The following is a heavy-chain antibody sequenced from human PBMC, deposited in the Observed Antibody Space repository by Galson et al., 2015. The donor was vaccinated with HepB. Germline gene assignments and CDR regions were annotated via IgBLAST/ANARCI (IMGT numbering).Heavy chain of an antibody. D-gene: IGHD6-19*01. Sequence: SLRLSCAASGFTVNNNHMSWVRQAPGKGLEWVSLIYSGGSTFYADSVKGRFTISRDNSENTLYLEMNSLRAEDTAVYYCARLLHSSGWGMDVWGQGTTVTVPS. CDR1: GFTVNNNH. J-gene: IGHJ6*02. V-gene: IGHV3-66*04. CDR2: IYSGGST. CDR3: ARLLHSSGWGMDV.